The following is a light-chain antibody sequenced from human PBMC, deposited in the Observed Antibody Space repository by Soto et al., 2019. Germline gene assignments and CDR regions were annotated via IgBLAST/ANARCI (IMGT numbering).Light chain of an antibody. CDR2: KAS. CDR1: QSISSW. J-gene: IGKJ2*01. CDR3: QQYNSYSYT. V-gene: IGKV1-5*03. Sequence: DIQMTQSPSTLSASVGDRVTITCRASQSISSWLAWYQQKPGKAPKLLFYKASSLERGVPSRFSGSRSGTEFTLTISSLQPDDFATYYCQQYNSYSYTFGQGTKLQIK.